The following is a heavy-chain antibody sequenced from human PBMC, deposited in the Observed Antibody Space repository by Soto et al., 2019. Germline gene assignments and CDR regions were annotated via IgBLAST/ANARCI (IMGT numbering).Heavy chain of an antibody. V-gene: IGHV4-4*02. CDR1: GDSISSNNW. CDR3: ARIVAAGPKSPYYYYHGMDV. J-gene: IGHJ6*02. D-gene: IGHD6-13*01. Sequence: QVQLQESGPGLVKPSGTLSLTCAVSGDSISSNNWWTWVRQPPGKGLEWIGEINHSGNIITNPSLKSRVTISMDKSKNQFSLKLNSLTAADTAVYYCARIVAAGPKSPYYYYHGMDVWGQGTTVTVSS. CDR2: INHSGNI.